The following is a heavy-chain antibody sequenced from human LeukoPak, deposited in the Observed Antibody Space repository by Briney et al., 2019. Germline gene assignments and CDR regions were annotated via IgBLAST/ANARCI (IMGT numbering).Heavy chain of an antibody. V-gene: IGHV3-53*05. CDR1: GFTVSSNY. D-gene: IGHD1-26*01. J-gene: IGHJ4*02. CDR3: ARDRFSGSCYNDY. CDR2: IYSGGRT. Sequence: GGSLRLSCAASGFTVSSNYMSWVRQAPGKRLEWVSVIYSGGRTYYADSVKGRFTISRDNSKNTLYLQMNSLRAEDTAVYYCARDRFSGSCYNDYWGQGTLVTVSS.